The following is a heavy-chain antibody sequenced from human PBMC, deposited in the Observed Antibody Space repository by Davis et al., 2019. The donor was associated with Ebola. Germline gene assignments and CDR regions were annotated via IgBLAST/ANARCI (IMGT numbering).Heavy chain of an antibody. J-gene: IGHJ3*01. V-gene: IGHV5-51*01. Sequence: GESLKISCKGSGYTFTSYWIAWVRQVPGKGLEWLGCIYPGDSETRYSPSFQGQATISADKSISTAYLRWSSLKASDTATYYCARGPTVVIAAATADAFDVWGQGTMVAVSS. CDR3: ARGPTVVIAAATADAFDV. CDR2: IYPGDSET. CDR1: GYTFTSYW. D-gene: IGHD2-15*01.